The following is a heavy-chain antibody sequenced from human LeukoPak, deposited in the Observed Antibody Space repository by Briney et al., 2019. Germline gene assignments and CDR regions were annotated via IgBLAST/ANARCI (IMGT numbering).Heavy chain of an antibody. CDR3: ARLRYDFWSGYYSYYFDY. CDR1: GYTFTSYY. D-gene: IGHD3-3*01. V-gene: IGHV1-46*03. CDR2: INPSGGST. Sequence: ASVKVSCKASGYTFTSYYMHWVRQAPGQGLEWMGIINPSGGSTSYAQKFQGRVTMTRDTSTSTVYMELSSLRSEDTAVYYCARLRYDFWSGYYSYYFDYWGQGTLDTVSS. J-gene: IGHJ4*02.